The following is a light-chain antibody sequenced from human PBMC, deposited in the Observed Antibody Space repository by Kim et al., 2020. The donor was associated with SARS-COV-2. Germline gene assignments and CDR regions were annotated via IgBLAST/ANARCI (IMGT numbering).Light chain of an antibody. CDR3: GTWDDRLDAGV. CDR1: TSNIRKNL. Sequence: GPRVTIACSGRTSNIRKNLLSWSKHLPGTAPNVLIYKVNKRPSGVPGRFSASKSGTSATLAITGLQTGDEGDYYCGTWDDRLDAGVFGGGTQLTVL. V-gene: IGLV1-51*01. J-gene: IGLJ3*02. CDR2: KVN.